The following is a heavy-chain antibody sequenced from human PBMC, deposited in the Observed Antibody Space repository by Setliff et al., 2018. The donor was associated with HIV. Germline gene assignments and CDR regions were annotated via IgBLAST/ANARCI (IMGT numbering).Heavy chain of an antibody. V-gene: IGHV4-38-2*02. J-gene: IGHJ4*02. CDR1: GYSINNGLY. Sequence: PSETLSLTCTVSGYSINNGLYWAWIRQPPGKGLEWIGSINHSGDTYYTPSLTSRVTVSVDTSNNQSSLKLTSVTAADTAVYFCARQPPLSVLQVWFADYWGQGRLVTVSS. D-gene: IGHD3-10*01. CDR3: ARQPPLSVLQVWFADY. CDR2: INHSGDT.